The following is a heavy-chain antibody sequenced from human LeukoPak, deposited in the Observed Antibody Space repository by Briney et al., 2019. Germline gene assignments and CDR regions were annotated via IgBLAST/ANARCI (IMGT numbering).Heavy chain of an antibody. CDR2: ISAYNGNT. CDR3: ARDSSPYIAAAGTQVAQVDY. D-gene: IGHD6-13*01. J-gene: IGHJ4*02. V-gene: IGHV1-18*01. CDR1: GLSLTHDG. Sequence: ASVKVSCKASGLSLTHDGISWVRQAPGQGLEWMGWISAYNGNTNYAQKLQGRVTMTTDTSTSTAYMELRSLRSDDTAVYYCARDSSPYIAAAGTQVAQVDYWGQGTLVTVSS.